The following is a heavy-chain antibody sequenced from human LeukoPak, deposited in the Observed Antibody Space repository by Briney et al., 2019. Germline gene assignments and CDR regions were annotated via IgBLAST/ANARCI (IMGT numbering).Heavy chain of an antibody. Sequence: PGGSLRLSCAASGFIVSSNYMSWVRQAPGKGLDQVSVIYSGGSTYYADSVKGRFTISRDNSKNTLYLQINSLRAEDTAVYYCARSPSRVGARSVPSPPPGPNDYWGQGTLVTVSS. D-gene: IGHD1-26*01. CDR2: IYSGGST. CDR1: GFIVSSNY. V-gene: IGHV3-53*01. CDR3: ARSPSRVGARSVPSPPPGPNDY. J-gene: IGHJ4*02.